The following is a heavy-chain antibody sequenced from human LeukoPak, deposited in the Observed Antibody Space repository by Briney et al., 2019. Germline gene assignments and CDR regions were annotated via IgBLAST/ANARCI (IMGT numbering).Heavy chain of an antibody. CDR2: IIPIFGTA. Sequence: SVKVSCKASGSTFSSYAISWVRQAPGQGLEWMGGIIPIFGTANYAQKFQGRVTITADESTSTAYMELSSLRSEDTAVYYCARDYGDYTWYFDLWGRGTLVTVSS. CDR1: GSTFSSYA. D-gene: IGHD4-17*01. CDR3: ARDYGDYTWYFDL. V-gene: IGHV1-69*13. J-gene: IGHJ2*01.